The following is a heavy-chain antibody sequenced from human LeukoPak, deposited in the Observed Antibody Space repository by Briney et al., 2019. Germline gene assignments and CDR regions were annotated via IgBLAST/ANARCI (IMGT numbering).Heavy chain of an antibody. J-gene: IGHJ4*02. Sequence: GGSLRLSCAASGFTFSSYWMTWVREAPGKGVEWVANIKQGGSEKYYVDSVKGRFTISRDNAKNSLYLQMNSLRAEDTAVYYCARVRGDYNFDYWGQGTLVTVSS. CDR1: GFTFSSYW. D-gene: IGHD4-17*01. CDR3: ARVRGDYNFDY. CDR2: IKQGGSEK. V-gene: IGHV3-7*01.